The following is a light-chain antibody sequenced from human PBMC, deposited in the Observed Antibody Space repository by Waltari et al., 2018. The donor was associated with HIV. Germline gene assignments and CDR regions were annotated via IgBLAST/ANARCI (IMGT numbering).Light chain of an antibody. J-gene: IGLJ3*02. Sequence: QSVLTQPASVSGSPGQSITISCTGSSSDIGNYNYVSWYQQHPGKAPKLLIYEVPNRPSGISNRFSGSKSGNTASLTISGLHLEDESDYYCSSYTSVNTRVFGGGTKLTVL. CDR3: SSYTSVNTRV. V-gene: IGLV2-14*01. CDR1: SSDIGNYNY. CDR2: EVP.